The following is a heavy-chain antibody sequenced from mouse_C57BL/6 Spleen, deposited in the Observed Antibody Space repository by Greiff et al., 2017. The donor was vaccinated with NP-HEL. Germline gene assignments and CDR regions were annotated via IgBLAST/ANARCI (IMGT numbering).Heavy chain of an antibody. CDR1: GYAFSSYW. CDR3: ARGALGYAMDY. D-gene: IGHD3-1*01. Sequence: QVQLKQSGAELVKPGASVKLSCKASGYAFSSYWMNWVKQRPGKGLEWIGQIYPGDGDTNYNGKFKGKATLTADKSSSTAYMQLSSLTSEDSAVYFCARGALGYAMDYWGQGTSVTVSS. V-gene: IGHV1-80*01. CDR2: IYPGDGDT. J-gene: IGHJ4*01.